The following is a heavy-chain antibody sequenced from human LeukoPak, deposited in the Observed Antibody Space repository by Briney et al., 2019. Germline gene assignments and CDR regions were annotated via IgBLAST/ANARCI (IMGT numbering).Heavy chain of an antibody. CDR2: ISSSGSTI. V-gene: IGHV3-11*04. D-gene: IGHD3-16*02. CDR3: ARADYDYVWGSYRPLRGAFDI. Sequence: GGSLRLSCAASGFTFSDYYMSWIRQAPGKGLEWVSYISSSGSTIYYADSVKGRFTISRDIAKNSLYLQMNSLRAEDTAVYYCARADYDYVWGSYRPLRGAFDIWGQGTMVTVSS. CDR1: GFTFSDYY. J-gene: IGHJ3*02.